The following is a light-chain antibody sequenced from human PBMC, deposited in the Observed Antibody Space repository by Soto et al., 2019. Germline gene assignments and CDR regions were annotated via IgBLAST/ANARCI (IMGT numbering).Light chain of an antibody. CDR1: SSDVGGYNS. CDR3: SSYTSSSSRA. J-gene: IGLJ2*01. Sequence: QSVLTQPASVSGSPGQSITISCTGTSSDVGGYNSVSWYQQHPGKAPKVMIYDVSNRPSGVSNRFSGSKSGNTASLTISGRQAEDEADYYCSSYTSSSSRAFGGGTKLTVL. CDR2: DVS. V-gene: IGLV2-14*01.